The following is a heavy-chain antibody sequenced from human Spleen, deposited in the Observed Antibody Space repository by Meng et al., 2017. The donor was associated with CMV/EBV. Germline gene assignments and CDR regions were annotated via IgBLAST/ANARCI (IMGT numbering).Heavy chain of an antibody. D-gene: IGHD6-19*01. CDR2: IYYSGST. CDR1: GGSISSYY. V-gene: IGHV4-59*01. Sequence: SETLSLTCTVSGGSISSYYWSWIRQPPGKGLEWIGYIYYSGSTNYNPSLKSRVTISVDTSKNQFSLKLSSVTAADTAVYYCATPRAGYASGWSFDYWGQGALVTVSS. J-gene: IGHJ4*02. CDR3: ATPRAGYASGWSFDY.